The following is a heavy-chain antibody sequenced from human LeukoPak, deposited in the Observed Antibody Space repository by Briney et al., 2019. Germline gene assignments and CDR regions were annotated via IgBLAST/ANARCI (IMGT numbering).Heavy chain of an antibody. CDR3: AKHRGYSSASIYYYGMDV. CDR1: GFTFSSYA. J-gene: IGHJ6*02. Sequence: PGGSLRLSCTASGFTFSSYAINWVRQAPGKGLEWVSAISGSGDSTYYADSVKGRFTISRDNSRNTLYLQMNSLRAEDTALYYCAKHRGYSSASIYYYGMDVWGQGTTVTVSS. V-gene: IGHV3-23*01. CDR2: ISGSGDST. D-gene: IGHD5-12*01.